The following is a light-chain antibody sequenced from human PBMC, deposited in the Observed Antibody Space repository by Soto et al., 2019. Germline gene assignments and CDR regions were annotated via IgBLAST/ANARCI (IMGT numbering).Light chain of an antibody. CDR3: SSWTSISTVT. V-gene: IGLV1-44*01. CDR2: EVS. Sequence: QSVLTQPPSASGTPGQRVTISCSGSSSNIGTNSVNWYQQLPETAPKLLIYEVSNRPSGVSNRFSGSKSGNTASLTISGLQAEDEADYYCSSWTSISTVTFGGGTKLTVL. CDR1: SSNIGTNS. J-gene: IGLJ3*02.